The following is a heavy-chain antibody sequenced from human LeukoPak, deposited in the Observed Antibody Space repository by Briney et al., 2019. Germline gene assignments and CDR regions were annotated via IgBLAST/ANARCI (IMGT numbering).Heavy chain of an antibody. D-gene: IGHD2-8*02. CDR3: ARYGGVVGVLSGYYYMDV. V-gene: IGHV4-39*01. CDR2: IYYSGNT. CDR1: GGSISTSSYY. J-gene: IGHJ6*03. Sequence: SETLSLTCTVSGGSISTSSYYWGWIRQPPGKGLEWTGRIYYSGNTYYNPSLKIQVTISVDTAKNQFSLKLSSVTAADTAVYYCARYGGVVGVLSGYYYMDVWGKGTTVTICS.